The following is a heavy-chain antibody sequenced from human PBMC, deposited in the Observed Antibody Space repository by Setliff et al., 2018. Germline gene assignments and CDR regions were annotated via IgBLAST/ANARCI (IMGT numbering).Heavy chain of an antibody. V-gene: IGHV3-48*01. CDR3: ARNTDLRNGSDY. J-gene: IGHJ4*02. Sequence: LRLSCAASGLNFMNYGMNWVRQAPGEGLEWVSYISSISSSTIYYADSVKGRFTVSRDNAKNSLYLQMNSLRAEDTAVYYCARNTDLRNGSDYWGQGTLVTVSS. CDR1: GLNFMNYG. CDR2: ISSISSSTI. D-gene: IGHD5-18*01.